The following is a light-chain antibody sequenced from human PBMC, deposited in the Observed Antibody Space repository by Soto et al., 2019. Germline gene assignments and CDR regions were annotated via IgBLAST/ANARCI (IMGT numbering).Light chain of an antibody. CDR1: SPNIGSNT. Sequence: QSALTQPPSASGTPGQRVTISCSGSSPNIGSNTVNWYRQLPGRAPKLLIYSHNQRPSGVPDRFSGSRSGTSASLAISGLQSEDEADYYCATWDDSRNGVVFGGGTQLTVL. CDR2: SHN. CDR3: ATWDDSRNGVV. V-gene: IGLV1-44*01. J-gene: IGLJ3*02.